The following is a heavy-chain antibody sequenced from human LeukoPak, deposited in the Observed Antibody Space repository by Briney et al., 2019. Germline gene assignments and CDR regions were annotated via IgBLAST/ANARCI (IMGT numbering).Heavy chain of an antibody. V-gene: IGHV3-43*01. D-gene: IGHD3-16*01. CDR1: GFTFDDYT. CDR2: ISWDGGST. CDR3: TKGLFGGVISDPYYFDY. Sequence: GGSLRLSCAASGFTFDDYTMHWVRQAPGKGLEWVSLISWDGGSTYYADSVKGRFTIFRDNAKNSLYLQMNSLRVEDTALYYCTKGLFGGVISDPYYFDYWGQGTLVTVSS. J-gene: IGHJ4*02.